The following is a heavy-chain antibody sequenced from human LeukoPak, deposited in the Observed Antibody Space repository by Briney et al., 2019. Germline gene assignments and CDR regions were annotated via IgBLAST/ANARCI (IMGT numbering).Heavy chain of an antibody. Sequence: SQTLSLTCTVSGGSISSGDYYWHWVRQPPGKGREWIGYIYYSGNTYYNPSLKSRVTISLDTSKNQFSLKLSSVTAADTAVYYCASYSSLFDYWGQGTLVTVSS. CDR3: ASYSSLFDY. J-gene: IGHJ4*02. V-gene: IGHV4-30-4*08. D-gene: IGHD3-22*01. CDR2: IYYSGNT. CDR1: GGSISSGDYY.